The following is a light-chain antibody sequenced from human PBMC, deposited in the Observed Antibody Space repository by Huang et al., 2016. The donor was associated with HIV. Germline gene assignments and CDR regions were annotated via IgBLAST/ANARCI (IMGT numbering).Light chain of an antibody. V-gene: IGKV1-39*01. CDR1: QSISSY. CDR2: ATS. J-gene: IGKJ3*01. Sequence: DIQMTQSPSSLSASVGDRVIITCRASQSISSYLNWYQQQPGKAPNLLIYATSSLQSGVPSRFSGSVSGTDFTLTIRSLQPEDFATYYCQQSYSITFTFGAGTKVDVK. CDR3: QQSYSITFT.